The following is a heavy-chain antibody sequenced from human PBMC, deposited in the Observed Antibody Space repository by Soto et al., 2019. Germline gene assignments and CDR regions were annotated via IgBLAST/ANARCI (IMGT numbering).Heavy chain of an antibody. Sequence: SGPTLVNPTQTLTLPCTFSGFSLTTSGVGVSWIRQPPGKALEWLALIYWDDDNLYSPSLKSRLTITKDTSKNQVVLTMTNMDPVDTATYYCARLSSTWYPYWGQGTLVTVSS. CDR2: IYWDDDN. V-gene: IGHV2-5*02. CDR1: GFSLTTSGVG. J-gene: IGHJ4*02. CDR3: ARLSSTWYPY. D-gene: IGHD6-13*01.